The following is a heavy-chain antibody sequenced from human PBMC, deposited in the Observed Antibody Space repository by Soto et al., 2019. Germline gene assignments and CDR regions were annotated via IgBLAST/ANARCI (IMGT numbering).Heavy chain of an antibody. Sequence: GGSLRLSCAASGFTFSSYAMSWVRQAPGKGLEWVSAISGSGGSTYYADSVKGRFTISRDNSKNTLYLQMNSLRAEDTAVYCCAKDRAVAGYRDYDYWGQGTLVTVSS. D-gene: IGHD6-19*01. CDR3: AKDRAVAGYRDYDY. CDR1: GFTFSSYA. CDR2: ISGSGGST. V-gene: IGHV3-23*01. J-gene: IGHJ4*02.